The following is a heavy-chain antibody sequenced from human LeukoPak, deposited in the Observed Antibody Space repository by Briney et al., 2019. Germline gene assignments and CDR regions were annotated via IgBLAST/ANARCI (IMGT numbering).Heavy chain of an antibody. Sequence: SGPTLVNPTQTLTLTCTFSGFSLSTSGVGVGWIRQPPGKALEWLALIYWDDDKRYSPSLKSRLTITKDTSKNQVVLTMTNMDPVETATYYCAHRRVANWFDPWGQGTLVTVSS. CDR2: IYWDDDK. J-gene: IGHJ5*02. D-gene: IGHD2-15*01. CDR3: AHRRVANWFDP. CDR1: GFSLSTSGVG. V-gene: IGHV2-5*02.